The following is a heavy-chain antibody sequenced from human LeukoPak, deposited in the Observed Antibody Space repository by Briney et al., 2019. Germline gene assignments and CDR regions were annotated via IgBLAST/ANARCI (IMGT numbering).Heavy chain of an antibody. J-gene: IGHJ4*02. CDR1: GYPFSDYD. D-gene: IGHD2-2*02. CDR3: VRATSYCSGSSCYNY. V-gene: IGHV1-8*01. Sequence: ASVKVSCKASGYPFSDYDINWVRQATGQGLEWMGWMNPNSGNTGYAQRFQGRVTMTRDTSISTAYMELSSLKSEDTAVYYCVRATSYCSGSSCYNYWGQGTLLTVST. CDR2: MNPNSGNT.